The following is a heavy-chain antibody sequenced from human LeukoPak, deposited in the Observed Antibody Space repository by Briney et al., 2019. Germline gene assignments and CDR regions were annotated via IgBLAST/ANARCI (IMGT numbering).Heavy chain of an antibody. V-gene: IGHV1-2*02. J-gene: IGHJ4*02. CDR1: GYTFTGYY. CDR3: ARADHYSHYFDY. Sequence: ASVKVSCKASGYTFTGYYMHWVRLAPGQGLEWMGWINPNSGGTNYAQKFQGRVTMTRDTSISTAYMELSRLRSDDTAVYYCARADHYSHYFDYWGQGTLVTVSS. D-gene: IGHD4-11*01. CDR2: INPNSGGT.